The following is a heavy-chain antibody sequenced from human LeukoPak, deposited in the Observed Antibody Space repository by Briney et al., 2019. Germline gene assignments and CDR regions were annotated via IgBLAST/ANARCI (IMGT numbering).Heavy chain of an antibody. J-gene: IGHJ4*02. V-gene: IGHV3-30*03. CDR1: GFPFSDYA. Sequence: PGGSLRLSCAASGFPFSDYAMHWVRQAPGKGLEWVAVISYDGRGNDYADSVKGRFTISRDNSQTTLYLQMHSLIIEDTALYFCERETGNTNYFDSWGQGALVTVSS. CDR3: ERETGNTNYFDS. CDR2: ISYDGRGN. D-gene: IGHD1-1*01.